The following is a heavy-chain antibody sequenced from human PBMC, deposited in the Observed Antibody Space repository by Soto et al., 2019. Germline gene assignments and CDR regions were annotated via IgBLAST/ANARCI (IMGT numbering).Heavy chain of an antibody. CDR3: ARDPGLGSSYPPLDY. CDR1: GYTFTSYG. J-gene: IGHJ4*01. Sequence: GASVKVSCKASGYTFTSYGLSWVRQAPGQGLEWMGWISPYNGKTEDSLKFQGRVTMTTDIPMSTAYMELSSLTSEDSAIYYCARDPGLGSSYPPLDYWGQGSLVTVSS. V-gene: IGHV1-18*04. D-gene: IGHD3-10*01. CDR2: ISPYNGKT.